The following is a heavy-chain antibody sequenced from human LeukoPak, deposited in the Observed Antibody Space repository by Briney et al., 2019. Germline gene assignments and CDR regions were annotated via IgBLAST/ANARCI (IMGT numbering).Heavy chain of an antibody. CDR2: ISKDGSDK. CDR1: GFTFTNYA. D-gene: IGHD3-10*01. J-gene: IGHJ4*02. CDR3: ARDAYYSSGTYFDS. V-gene: IGHV3-30*01. Sequence: GSLRLSCAASGFTFTNYAMHWARQAPGKGLEWMTVISKDGSDKNYADSVKGRFTISRDNSMNTLFLQMNSLRTDDTAVYFCARDAYYSSGTYFDSWGQGTLVTVPS.